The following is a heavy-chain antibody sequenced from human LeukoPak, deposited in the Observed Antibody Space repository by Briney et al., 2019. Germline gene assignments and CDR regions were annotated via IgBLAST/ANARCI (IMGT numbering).Heavy chain of an antibody. J-gene: IGHJ4*02. V-gene: IGHV3-7*01. Sequence: PGGSLRLSCAASGFTFRSYWMSWLRQAPGKGPEWVANIKEDGSVKNYADSVEGRFTISRDNAKNSLSLQMNSLRAEDMAVYYCAREGRWGQGTLVTVSS. CDR3: AREGR. CDR1: GFTFRSYW. CDR2: IKEDGSVK.